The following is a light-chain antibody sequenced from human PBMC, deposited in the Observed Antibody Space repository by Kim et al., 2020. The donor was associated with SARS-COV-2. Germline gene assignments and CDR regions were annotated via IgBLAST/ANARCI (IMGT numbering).Light chain of an antibody. CDR2: YYSDLDK. V-gene: IGLV5-37*01. Sequence: LTCPLPIDIKVDTYNIYWYQQNPGSPPRFLLYYYSDLDKGQGSGVPSRFSGSKDASANAGILLISGLQFEDEADYYCMIWPSNAWVFGGGTQLTVL. J-gene: IGLJ3*02. CDR1: IDIKVDTYN. CDR3: MIWPSNAWV.